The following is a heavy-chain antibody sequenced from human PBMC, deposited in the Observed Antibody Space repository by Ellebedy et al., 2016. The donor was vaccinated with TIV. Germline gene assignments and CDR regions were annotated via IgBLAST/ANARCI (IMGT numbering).Heavy chain of an antibody. J-gene: IGHJ4*02. CDR3: VKTRVAAGFDY. CDR2: ISGSGGST. CDR1: GFTFTNPA. Sequence: GESLKISCAVSGFTFTNPAMSSVRQAPGKGLEWVSTISGSGGSTYYADSVKGRFTISRDNSKNTVFLQMSSLRSDDTAVYYCVKTRVAAGFDYWGQGTLVTVSS. D-gene: IGHD2-15*01. V-gene: IGHV3-23*01.